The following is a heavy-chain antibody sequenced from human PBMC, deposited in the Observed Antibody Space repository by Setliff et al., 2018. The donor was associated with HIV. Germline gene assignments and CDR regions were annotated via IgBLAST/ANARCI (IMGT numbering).Heavy chain of an antibody. J-gene: IGHJ4*02. CDR1: GYTLSEYY. Sequence: ASVKVSCKASGYTLSEYYMHWVQQAPGKRLEWMGRIDPEDGDTLYAEKFRGRVTMTADMSTTTAYLELGRLRSEDTAVYYCATFLFRDSTDPYYRPPGDFPLDYFDYWAQGTLVTVSS. CDR2: IDPEDGDT. CDR3: ATFLFRDSTDPYYRPPGDFPLDYFDY. V-gene: IGHV1-69-2*01. D-gene: IGHD3-10*01.